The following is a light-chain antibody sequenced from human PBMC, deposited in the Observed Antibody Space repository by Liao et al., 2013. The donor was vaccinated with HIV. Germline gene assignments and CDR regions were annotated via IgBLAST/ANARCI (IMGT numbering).Light chain of an antibody. J-gene: IGLJ2*01. CDR2: QDT. CDR1: NIGSKS. CDR3: QAWDRNTAI. Sequence: SYVLPQPPSVSVAPGKTARITCGGNNIGSKSVHWYQQKPGQSPLLVIYQDTYRPSGIPERFSGSNSGNTATLTISGTQPTDEADYYCQAWDRNTAIFGGGTKLTVL. V-gene: IGLV3-21*01.